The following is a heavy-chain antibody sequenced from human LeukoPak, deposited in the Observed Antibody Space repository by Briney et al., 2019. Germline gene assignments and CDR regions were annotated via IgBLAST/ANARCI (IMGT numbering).Heavy chain of an antibody. CDR1: GGSVTSGNYY. CDR3: AREPPGY. CDR2: IYTNGGA. V-gene: IGHV4-61*02. J-gene: IGHJ4*02. Sequence: SETLSLTCTVSGGSVTSGNYYWNWTRQPAGKGLEWIGRIYTNGGASYNPSLKSRVTISIDASKNQFSLKLSSVTAADTAVYYCAREPPGYWGQGILVTVSS.